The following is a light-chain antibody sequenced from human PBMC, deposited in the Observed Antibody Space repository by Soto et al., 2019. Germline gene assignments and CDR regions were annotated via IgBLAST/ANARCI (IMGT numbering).Light chain of an antibody. CDR2: QAS. Sequence: DLQMPQSPSTLSASVGDRVSITCRASQSISRQVAWYQQKPGKAPNLLIYQASNLETGVPSRFTGSGSGTEFTLTISSLKPDDLATYYGLQYQSYWTFGQGTKVEVK. J-gene: IGKJ1*01. V-gene: IGKV1-5*03. CDR1: QSISRQ. CDR3: LQYQSYWT.